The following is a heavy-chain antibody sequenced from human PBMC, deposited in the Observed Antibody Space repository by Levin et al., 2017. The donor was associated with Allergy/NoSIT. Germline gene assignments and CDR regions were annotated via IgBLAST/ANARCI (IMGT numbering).Heavy chain of an antibody. CDR1: GFTLDDYA. CDR3: ARDNVGLPDAFDI. J-gene: IGHJ3*02. CDR2: ISWNSGSI. Sequence: LSLTCAASGFTLDDYAMHWVRQAPGKGLEWVSGISWNSGSIGYADTVKGRITISRDNAKNSLYLQMNSLRTEDTALYYCARDNVGLPDAFDIWGQGTMVIVSS. D-gene: IGHD3-10*01. V-gene: IGHV3-9*01.